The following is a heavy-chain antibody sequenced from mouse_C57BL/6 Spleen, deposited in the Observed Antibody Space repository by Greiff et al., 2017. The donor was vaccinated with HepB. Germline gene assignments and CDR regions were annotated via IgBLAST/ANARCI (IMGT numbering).Heavy chain of an antibody. Sequence: VQLQQPGAELVKPGASVKLSCKASGYTFTEYTIHWVKQRSGQGLEWIGRIYPGSGSTKYNEKFKDKATLTADKSSSTVYMELSRLTSEDSAVCVCARDIGTAQAFAYWGQGTLVTVSA. CDR3: ARDIGTAQAFAY. CDR1: GYTFTEYT. CDR2: IYPGSGST. D-gene: IGHD3-2*02. V-gene: IGHV1-62-2*01. J-gene: IGHJ3*01.